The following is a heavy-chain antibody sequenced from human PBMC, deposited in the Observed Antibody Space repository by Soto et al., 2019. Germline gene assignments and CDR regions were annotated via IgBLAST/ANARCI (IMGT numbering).Heavy chain of an antibody. CDR2: IRGTGSAT. Sequence: EVQVLESGGGLVQPGGSLRLSCAASGFSFSNYGMSWVRQAPGRGLEWVSTIRGTGSATYYADSVKGRFTISRDNSKNTLYLQMNSLRAEDTALYYCAKMGGNYPYWYFDVSGRGTLVTVSS. CDR3: AKMGGNYPYWYFDV. J-gene: IGHJ2*01. V-gene: IGHV3-23*01. CDR1: GFSFSNYG. D-gene: IGHD1-26*01.